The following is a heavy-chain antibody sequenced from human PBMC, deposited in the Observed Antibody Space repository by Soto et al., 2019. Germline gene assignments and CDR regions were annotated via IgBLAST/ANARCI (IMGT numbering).Heavy chain of an antibody. CDR3: ARARHPYYYYGMDV. CDR2: IYWDDGK. V-gene: IGHV2-5*02. CDR1: GFSLSTSGVG. Sequence: QITLKESGPTLVKPTQTLTLTCTFSGFSLSTSGVGVGWIRQPPGKALEWLALIYWDDGKRYSPSLKSRLTSTKDTSKNQVVLTMTNMDPVDTATYYCARARHPYYYYGMDVWGQGTAVSVSS. J-gene: IGHJ6*02.